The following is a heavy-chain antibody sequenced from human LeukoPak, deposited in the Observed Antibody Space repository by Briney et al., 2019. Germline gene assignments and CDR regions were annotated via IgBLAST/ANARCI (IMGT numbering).Heavy chain of an antibody. V-gene: IGHV1-2*02. CDR2: IDPSGGT. Sequence: ASVKVSCKASGYTFTGDYMHWVRQAPGQGLEWMGWIDPSGGTTYAQKFQGRVAMTRDTSISTAYMELSGLRSDDTAVYYCARDLGYCSGGSCYPYYYMDVWGKGTTVTVSS. J-gene: IGHJ6*03. CDR3: ARDLGYCSGGSCYPYYYMDV. CDR1: GYTFTGDY. D-gene: IGHD2-15*01.